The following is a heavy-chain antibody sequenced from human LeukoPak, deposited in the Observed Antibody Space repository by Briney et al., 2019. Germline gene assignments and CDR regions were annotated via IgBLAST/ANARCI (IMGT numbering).Heavy chain of an antibody. V-gene: IGHV1-69*06. CDR2: IIPIFGTA. J-gene: IGHJ4*02. CDR3: ARNGLPGGPVDY. CDR1: GGTFSSYA. Sequence: SVKVSCKASGGTFSSYAISWVRQAPGQGLEWMGGIIPIFGTANYAQKFQGRVTITADKSTSTAYMELSSLRSEDTAVYYCARNGLPGGPVDYWGQGTLVTVSS.